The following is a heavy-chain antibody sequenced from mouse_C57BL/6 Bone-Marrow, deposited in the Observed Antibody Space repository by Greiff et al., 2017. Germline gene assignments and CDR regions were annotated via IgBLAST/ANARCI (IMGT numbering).Heavy chain of an antibody. Sequence: EVKLVESGPGLVKPSQSLSLTCSVTGYSITSGYYWNWIRQFPGNKLEWMGYISYDGSNNYNPSLKNRISITRDTSKNQFFLKLNSVTTEDTATYYCASGYYVLPFDDWGQGTTLTVSS. CDR1: GYSITSGYY. D-gene: IGHD2-3*01. CDR3: ASGYYVLPFDD. V-gene: IGHV3-6*01. J-gene: IGHJ2*01. CDR2: ISYDGSN.